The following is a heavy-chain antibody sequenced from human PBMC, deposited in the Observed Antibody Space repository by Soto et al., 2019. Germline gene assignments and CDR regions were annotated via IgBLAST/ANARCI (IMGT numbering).Heavy chain of an antibody. CDR2: ISGSGDRT. J-gene: IGHJ4*02. D-gene: IGHD3-22*01. V-gene: IGHV3-23*01. Sequence: GGSLRLSCAASGITISNYPMSWVRQAPGKGLDWVSGISGSGDRTCYADSAKGRFTISKDISRSSLSLQLDSLGVEDTAVYFCVKDDGGYPSTAPHWGQGTLVTVSS. CDR3: VKDDGGYPSTAPH. CDR1: GITISNYP.